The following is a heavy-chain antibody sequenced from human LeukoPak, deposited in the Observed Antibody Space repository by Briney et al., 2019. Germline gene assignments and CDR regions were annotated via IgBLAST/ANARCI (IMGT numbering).Heavy chain of an antibody. CDR2: MHQHGSKE. D-gene: IGHD6-6*01. V-gene: IGHV3-7*03. CDR3: QSSETETIAARRSDFDY. J-gene: IGHJ4*02. Sequence: GGSLRLSCTTSGFNFRAYWMGWVRQAPGKGLEWVANMHQHGSKENYLDSVKGRFTISRDNSKNTLYLQMNSLRAGDTAVYYCQSSETETIAARRSDFDYWGQGTLVTVSS. CDR1: GFNFRAYW.